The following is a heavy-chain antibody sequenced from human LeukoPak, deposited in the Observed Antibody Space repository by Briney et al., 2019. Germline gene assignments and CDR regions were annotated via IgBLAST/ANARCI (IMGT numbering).Heavy chain of an antibody. V-gene: IGHV4-4*09. D-gene: IGHD2-2*01. CDR1: GGSISSYY. Sequence: SETLSLTCTVSGGSISSYYWSWIRQPPGKGLEWIGYIYTSGSTNYDPSLKSRVTISVDTSKNQISLKLSSVTAADTAVYYCARRAFVVVPAASDYYYYYYMDVWGKGTTVTVSS. CDR3: ARRAFVVVPAASDYYYYYYMDV. CDR2: IYTSGST. J-gene: IGHJ6*03.